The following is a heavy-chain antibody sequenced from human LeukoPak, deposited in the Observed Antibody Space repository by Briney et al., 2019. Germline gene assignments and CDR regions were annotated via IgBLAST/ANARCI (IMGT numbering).Heavy chain of an antibody. CDR2: ISSSSSTI. CDR3: ARDRVVTAPAPLFDD. Sequence: GGSLRLSCAASGFTFSSYSMNWVRQAPGKGLEWVSYISSSSSTIYYADSVKGRFTISRDNAKNSLYLQMNSLRAEDTAVYYCARDRVVTAPAPLFDDWGQGTLVTVSS. V-gene: IGHV3-48*04. J-gene: IGHJ4*02. D-gene: IGHD2-21*02. CDR1: GFTFSSYS.